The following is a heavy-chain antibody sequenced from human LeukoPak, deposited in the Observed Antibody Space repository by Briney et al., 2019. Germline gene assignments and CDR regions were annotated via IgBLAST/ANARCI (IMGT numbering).Heavy chain of an antibody. CDR3: ARDKPVIPAVGVLDS. D-gene: IGHD2-2*01. J-gene: IGHJ4*02. Sequence: GGSLRLSCTASGFTVLSNWMSWVRQAPGGGLEWVSLITTGGKTFYADPVEGRFTISRDTSKNILFLQMSSLRVEDTAVYYCARDKPVIPAVGVLDSWGQGTLVTVSS. V-gene: IGHV3-66*01. CDR2: ITTGGKT. CDR1: GFTVLSNW.